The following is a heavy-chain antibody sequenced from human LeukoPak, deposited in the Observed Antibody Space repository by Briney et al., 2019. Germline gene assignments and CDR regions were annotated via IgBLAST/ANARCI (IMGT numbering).Heavy chain of an antibody. D-gene: IGHD3-10*02. Sequence: GGSLRLSCAASGFTFSSYEMNWVRQAPGKGLECVSYISSSGSTICYADSVKGRFTISRDNDKNSLYLQMNSLRAEDTAVYYCAELGITMIGGVWGKGTTVTISS. CDR3: AELGITMIGGV. CDR1: GFTFSSYE. V-gene: IGHV3-48*03. CDR2: ISSSGSTI. J-gene: IGHJ6*04.